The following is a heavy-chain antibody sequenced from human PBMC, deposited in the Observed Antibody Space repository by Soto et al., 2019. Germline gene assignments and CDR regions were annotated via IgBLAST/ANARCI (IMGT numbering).Heavy chain of an antibody. D-gene: IGHD1-26*01. J-gene: IGHJ4*02. CDR1: GYTFTVYY. Sequence: ASVKVSCKASGYTFTVYYMHWVRQAPGQGLEWMGWINPNSGGTNYAQKFQGRVTMTRDTSLSTVYMTLTRLTSDDTAVYYCARDLAKGGGSAGFDYWGQGTLVTVSS. V-gene: IGHV1-2*02. CDR3: ARDLAKGGGSAGFDY. CDR2: INPNSGGT.